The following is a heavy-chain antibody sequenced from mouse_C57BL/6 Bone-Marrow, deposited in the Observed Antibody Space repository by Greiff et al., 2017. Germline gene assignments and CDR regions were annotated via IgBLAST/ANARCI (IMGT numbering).Heavy chain of an antibody. CDR2: IYPRSGNT. V-gene: IGHV1-81*01. D-gene: IGHD2-2*01. CDR3: ARWGLRRPYAMDY. Sequence: QVQLQQSGAELARPGASVKLSCKASGYTFTSYGISWVKQRTGQGLEWIGEIYPRSGNTYYNEKFKGKATLTADKSSSTAYMEIRSLTSEDSAVYFCARWGLRRPYAMDYWGQGTSVTVSS. J-gene: IGHJ4*01. CDR1: GYTFTSYG.